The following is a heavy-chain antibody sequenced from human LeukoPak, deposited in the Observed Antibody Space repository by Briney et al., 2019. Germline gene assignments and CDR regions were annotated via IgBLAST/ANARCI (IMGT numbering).Heavy chain of an antibody. Sequence: GGSLRLSCAASGFTFNSYGMHWVRQAPGKGLEWVAFIRYDGSNKYYTDSVKGRFTISRDNSKNTLYLQMNSLRPEDTAMYYCAKLGQWEPEDYWGQGTLVTVSS. J-gene: IGHJ4*02. D-gene: IGHD1-26*01. CDR2: IRYDGSNK. V-gene: IGHV3-30*02. CDR1: GFTFNSYG. CDR3: AKLGQWEPEDY.